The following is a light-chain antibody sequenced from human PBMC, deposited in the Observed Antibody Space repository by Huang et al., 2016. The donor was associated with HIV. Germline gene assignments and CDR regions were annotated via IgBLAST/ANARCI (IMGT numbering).Light chain of an antibody. Sequence: EIVLTQSPATLSLSPGERATLSCRASQSISNYLFWYQQKPGQSPRLLIDDASNRATGIPARFSGRGSGTDFTLTISSLEPEDFAIYYCQQRSNWPPVTFGQGTRLDI. CDR2: DAS. J-gene: IGKJ5*01. V-gene: IGKV3-11*01. CDR1: QSISNY. CDR3: QQRSNWPPVT.